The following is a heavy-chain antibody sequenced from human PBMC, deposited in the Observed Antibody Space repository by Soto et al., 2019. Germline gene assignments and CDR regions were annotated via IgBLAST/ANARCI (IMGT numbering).Heavy chain of an antibody. CDR2: ISSSSSTI. CDR3: AGDLGYGGNPPGY. Sequence: EVQLVESGGGLVQPGGSLSLSCAASGFTFSSYSMNWFRQAPGKGLEWVSYISSSSSTIYYADSVKGRFTISRYNGKNSLYLQMNTLKAEDTAVYYCAGDLGYGGNPPGYWGQGTLVTVSS. D-gene: IGHD4-17*01. CDR1: GFTFSSYS. V-gene: IGHV3-48*01. J-gene: IGHJ4*02.